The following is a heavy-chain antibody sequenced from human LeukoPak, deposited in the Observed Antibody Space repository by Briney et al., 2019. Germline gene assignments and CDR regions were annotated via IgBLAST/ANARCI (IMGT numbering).Heavy chain of an antibody. CDR2: ISSSSSYI. D-gene: IGHD3-22*01. V-gene: IGHV3-21*01. CDR1: GFTFSSYS. CDR3: ASFAKTGYDSSGYYS. J-gene: IGHJ4*02. Sequence: GGSLRLSCAASGFTFSSYSMNWVRQAPGKGLEWVSSISSSSSYIYYADSVKGRFTISRDNAKNSLYLQMNSLRAEDTAVYYCASFAKTGYDSSGYYSWGQGTLVTVSS.